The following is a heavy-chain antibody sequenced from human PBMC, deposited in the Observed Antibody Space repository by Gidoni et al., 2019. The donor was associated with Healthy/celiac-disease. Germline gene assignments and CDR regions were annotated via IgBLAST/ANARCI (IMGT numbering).Heavy chain of an antibody. CDR3: AREGGGYSYGFSRGYYYYGMDV. CDR2: IITIFGTA. J-gene: IGHJ6*02. Sequence: QVQLVQSGAEVKKPGSSVTVSCKASGGTFSSYAISWVLQAPGQGLEWMGGIITIFGTANYAQKFQGRVTITADESTSTACMELSGLRSEGTAVYYCAREGGGYSYGFSRGYYYYGMDVWGQGTTVTVSS. V-gene: IGHV1-69*01. CDR1: GGTFSSYA. D-gene: IGHD5-18*01.